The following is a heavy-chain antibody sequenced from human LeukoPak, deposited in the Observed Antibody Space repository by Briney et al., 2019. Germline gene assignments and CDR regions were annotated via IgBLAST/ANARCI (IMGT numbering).Heavy chain of an antibody. CDR2: IYYSGTT. D-gene: IGHD4-17*01. J-gene: IGHJ3*02. CDR1: GGSISSYC. Sequence: KSSETLSLTCTVSGGSISSYCWSWIRQPPGKGLEWLGYIYYSGTTNYNPSLKSRVTISVDTSKNQFSLKLSSVTAADTAVYYCAGYGEGGDAFDIWGQGTMVTVSS. CDR3: AGYGEGGDAFDI. V-gene: IGHV4-59*12.